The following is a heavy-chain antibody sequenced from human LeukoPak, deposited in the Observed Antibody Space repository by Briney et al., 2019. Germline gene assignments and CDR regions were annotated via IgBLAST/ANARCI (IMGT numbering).Heavy chain of an antibody. V-gene: IGHV4-59*01. D-gene: IGHD1-26*01. Sequence: TLSLTCTVSGGSISSYYWSWIRQPPGKGLEWIGYIYYSGSTNYNPSLKSRVTISVDTSKNQFSLKLSSVTAADTAVYYCARDRVGATGEIDYWGQGTLVTVSS. CDR1: GGSISSYY. CDR2: IYYSGST. J-gene: IGHJ4*02. CDR3: ARDRVGATGEIDY.